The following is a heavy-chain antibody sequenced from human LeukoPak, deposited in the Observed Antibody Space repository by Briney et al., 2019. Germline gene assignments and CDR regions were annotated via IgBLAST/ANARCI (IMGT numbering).Heavy chain of an antibody. CDR3: ARGRRRDFWSGLTFDY. J-gene: IGHJ4*02. Sequence: SETLSLTCTVSGGSISSYYWSWIRQPPGKGLEWIGYIYYSGSTNYNPSLKSRVTISVDTSKNQFSLKLSSVTAADTAVYYCARGRRRDFWSGLTFDYWGQGTLVTVSS. CDR2: IYYSGST. V-gene: IGHV4-59*12. CDR1: GGSISSYY. D-gene: IGHD3-3*01.